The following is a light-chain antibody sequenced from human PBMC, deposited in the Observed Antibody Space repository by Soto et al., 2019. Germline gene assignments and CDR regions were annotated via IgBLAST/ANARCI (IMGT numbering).Light chain of an antibody. CDR1: HSVSSTY. Sequence: EIVFTQSPCTLSFSPGERATLSCRASHSVSSTYLAWYQQKRGQAPRLLIYGASSRATGIPDRFRGSGSGTDFTLTISRLEPEDFAVYYCQHYGRSPRTFGQGTKVDI. V-gene: IGKV3-20*01. J-gene: IGKJ1*01. CDR3: QHYGRSPRT. CDR2: GAS.